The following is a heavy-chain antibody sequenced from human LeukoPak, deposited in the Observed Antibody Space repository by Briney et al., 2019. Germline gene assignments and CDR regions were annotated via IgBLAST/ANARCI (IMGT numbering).Heavy chain of an antibody. D-gene: IGHD6-13*01. CDR1: GFTFRDYT. CDR3: AKEAVAAAGPFDY. J-gene: IGHJ4*02. Sequence: GGSLRLSCAASGFTFRDYTMNWVRQSPGKGLQWVSYVSFGSSYISYADSLKGRFTISRDDAKSSVYLEMTSLRAEDTAIYYCAKEAVAAAGPFDYWGQGTLVTVSS. CDR2: VSFGSSYI. V-gene: IGHV3-21*04.